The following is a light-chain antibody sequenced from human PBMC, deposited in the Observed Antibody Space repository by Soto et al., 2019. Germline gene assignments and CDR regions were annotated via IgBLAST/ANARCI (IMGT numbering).Light chain of an antibody. J-gene: IGLJ1*01. CDR1: GSNFGAGYD. CDR3: QSYDSSLSGYV. CDR2: GNI. Sequence: QSVLAQPPSVSGAPGQRVTISCTGSGSNFGAGYDVHWYQQLPGTAPKLLIYGNINRPSAVPDRFSGSKSGTSASLAITRLQAKNEADYYCQSYDSSLSGYVVGTGTNVTVL. V-gene: IGLV1-40*01.